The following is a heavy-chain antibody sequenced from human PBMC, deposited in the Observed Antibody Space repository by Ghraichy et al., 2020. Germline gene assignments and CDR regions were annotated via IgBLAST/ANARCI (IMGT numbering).Heavy chain of an antibody. CDR2: IDPNSGGT. Sequence: ASVKVSCKASGYTFTVYYIHWVRQAPGQGLEWMGHIDPNSGGTNYAQKFHGRVTMTRDTSISTAYMELSSLRSDDTAVYYCTRSYYGGNSWYFDIWGRGTLVIVSS. D-gene: IGHD4-23*01. V-gene: IGHV1-2*06. CDR1: GYTFTVYY. CDR3: TRSYYGGNSWYFDI. J-gene: IGHJ2*01.